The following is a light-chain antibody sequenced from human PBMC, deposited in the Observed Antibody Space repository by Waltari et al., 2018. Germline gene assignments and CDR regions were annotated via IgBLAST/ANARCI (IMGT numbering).Light chain of an antibody. CDR1: QTSTGRS. J-gene: IGKJ4*01. CDR3: QQYDGSVVT. Sequence: CSANQTSTGRSLTWYHQNPGQAPRLLIYGASNRAPGIPDRFSGSGSGTDFTLTISRREPEDSAVYYCQQYDGSVVTFGGGTKVEIK. CDR2: GAS. V-gene: IGKV3-20*01.